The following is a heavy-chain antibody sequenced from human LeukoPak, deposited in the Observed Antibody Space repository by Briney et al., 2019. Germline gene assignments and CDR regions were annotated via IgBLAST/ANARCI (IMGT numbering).Heavy chain of an antibody. CDR1: GSALSNYA. D-gene: IGHD4-17*01. J-gene: IGHJ4*02. V-gene: IGHV3-23*01. CDR2: ISGSGGST. CDR3: AKDDVSYGDYRFDY. Sequence: QAGGSLRLSCAGTGSALSNYAMSWVRQASGKGLEWVSAISGSGGSTYYADSVKGRFTISRDNSKNTLYLQMNSLRAEDTAVYYCAKDDVSYGDYRFDYWGQGTLVTVSS.